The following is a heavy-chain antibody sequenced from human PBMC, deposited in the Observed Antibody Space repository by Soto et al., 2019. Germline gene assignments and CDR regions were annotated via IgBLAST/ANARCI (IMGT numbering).Heavy chain of an antibody. Sequence: EVQLLESGGGLVQPGGSLRLSCAASGCTFSSYAMSWVRQAPGKGLEWVSAISGSGGSTYYADSVKGRFTISRDNSKNTLYLQMNSLRAEDTAVYHCAKPLDGYSSSWWFFDYWGQGTLVTVSS. V-gene: IGHV3-23*01. J-gene: IGHJ4*02. D-gene: IGHD6-13*01. CDR2: ISGSGGST. CDR3: AKPLDGYSSSWWFFDY. CDR1: GCTFSSYA.